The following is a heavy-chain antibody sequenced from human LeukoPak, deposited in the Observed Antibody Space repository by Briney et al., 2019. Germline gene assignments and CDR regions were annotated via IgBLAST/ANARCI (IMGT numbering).Heavy chain of an antibody. V-gene: IGHV4-31*03. CDR2: IYYSGST. J-gene: IGHJ4*02. CDR1: GGSISSGGYY. D-gene: IGHD3-9*01. Sequence: SETLSLTCTVSGGSISSGGYYWSWIRQHPGKGLERIGYIYYSGSTYYNPSLKSRVTISVDTSKNQFSLKLSSVTAADTAVYYCASLRYFDWSSFDYWGQGTLVTVSS. CDR3: ASLRYFDWSSFDY.